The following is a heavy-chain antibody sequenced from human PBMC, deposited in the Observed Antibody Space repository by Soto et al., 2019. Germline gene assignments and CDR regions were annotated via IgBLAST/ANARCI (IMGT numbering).Heavy chain of an antibody. CDR3: ARRKYCSSTTCFDY. CDR2: IYSDGYT. J-gene: IGHJ4*02. V-gene: IGHV3-66*01. Sequence: PGGSLRLSCAASGFTVSISYMSWVRQVPGKGLEWVSIIYSDGYTYYADSVKDRFTISRDNSKNTLYLQMSGLRTEDTAVYYCARRKYCSSTTCFDYWGQGTLVTVSS. CDR1: GFTVSISY. D-gene: IGHD2-2*01.